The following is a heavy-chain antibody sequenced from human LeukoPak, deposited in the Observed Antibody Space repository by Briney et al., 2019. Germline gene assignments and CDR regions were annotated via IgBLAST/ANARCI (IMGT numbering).Heavy chain of an antibody. CDR2: ISSDGSNK. J-gene: IGHJ4*02. Sequence: PGGSLRLSCAASGFTFSNYAMHWVRQAPGKGLEWVAFISSDGSNKYYADSVKGRFTISRDNSKDTLYLQVSSLRDDDTAVYYCDPHDSASHFWGQGTLVTVSS. CDR1: GFTFSNYA. CDR3: DPHDSASHF. D-gene: IGHD6-6*01. V-gene: IGHV3-30-3*01.